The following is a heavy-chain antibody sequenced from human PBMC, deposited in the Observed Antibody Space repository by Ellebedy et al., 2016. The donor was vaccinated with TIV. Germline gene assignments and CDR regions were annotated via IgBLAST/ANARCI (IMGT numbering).Heavy chain of an antibody. CDR3: ARHGRPWWRHQNAFDI. CDR1: GGSISSYY. J-gene: IGHJ3*02. Sequence: MPGGSLRLSCTVSGGSISSYYWSWIRQPPGKGLEWIGYIYYSGSTNYNPSLKSRVTISVDTSKNQFSLKLSSVTAADTAVYYCARHGRPWWRHQNAFDIWGQGTMVTVSS. CDR2: IYYSGST. D-gene: IGHD2-15*01. V-gene: IGHV4-59*08.